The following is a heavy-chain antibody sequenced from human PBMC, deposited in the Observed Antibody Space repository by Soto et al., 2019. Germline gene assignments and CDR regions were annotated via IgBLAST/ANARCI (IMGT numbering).Heavy chain of an antibody. CDR2: INQSGNT. J-gene: IGHJ4*02. CDR1: GGSFTGYY. D-gene: IGHD6-13*01. V-gene: IGHV4-34*01. CDR3: ARHHVRGRTIAGAAEF. Sequence: WETLSLTCAVYGGSFTGYYWSWIRQPPGKGLEWIGEINQSGNTNYNPSLRSRVTISVDTSKNQLFLNLTSVTAVDTAMYYCARHHVRGRTIAGAAEFWGQGTRVTVSS.